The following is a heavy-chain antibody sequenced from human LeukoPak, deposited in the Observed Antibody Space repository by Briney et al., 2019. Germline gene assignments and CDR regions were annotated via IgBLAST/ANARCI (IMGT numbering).Heavy chain of an antibody. CDR1: GFTFSSYA. V-gene: IGHV3-23*01. CDR2: ISGSGGST. Sequence: GGSLRLSCAASGFTFSSYAMSWVRQARGKGLEWVSAISGSGGSTYYAASLKGRFTISRDNSKNTPHLQINSLRGEDTAVYYCAKGGLRGSFDPWGQGTLVTVSS. J-gene: IGHJ5*02. CDR3: AKGGLRGSFDP.